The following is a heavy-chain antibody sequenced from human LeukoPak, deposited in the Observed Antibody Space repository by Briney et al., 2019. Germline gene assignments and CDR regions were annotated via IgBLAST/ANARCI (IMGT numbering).Heavy chain of an antibody. CDR2: ISGSGGST. Sequence: GGSLRLSCAASGFTFSSYAMSWVRQAPGKGLEWVSAISGSGGSTYYADSVKGRFTISRDNSKNTLYLQMNSLRAEDTAVYYCAKGTLLVVVPAADFDYWGQGTLVTVSS. J-gene: IGHJ4*02. CDR1: GFTFSSYA. CDR3: AKGTLLVVVPAADFDY. V-gene: IGHV3-23*01. D-gene: IGHD2-2*01.